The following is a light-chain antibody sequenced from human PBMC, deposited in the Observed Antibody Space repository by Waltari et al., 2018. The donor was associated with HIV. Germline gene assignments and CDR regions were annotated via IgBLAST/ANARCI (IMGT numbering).Light chain of an antibody. CDR3: QSYDSSTPVV. CDR2: EDN. Sequence: NFMLAQPHSVSESPGKTVTISCTRSSGSIASSYVQWYQQRPGTSPTTVIYEDNQRPSGVPGRFSGSIDSSSNSASLTISALKTEDEADYYCQSYDSSTPVVFGGGTKLTV. V-gene: IGLV6-57*01. J-gene: IGLJ2*01. CDR1: SGSIASSY.